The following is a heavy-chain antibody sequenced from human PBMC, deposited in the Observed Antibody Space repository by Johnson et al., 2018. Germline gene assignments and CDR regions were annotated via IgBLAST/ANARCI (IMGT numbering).Heavy chain of an antibody. V-gene: IGHV3-23*04. Sequence: VQLVQSGGGLVQPGGSLRLSCAASGFTFSSYAMSWVRQAPGTGLEWVSAISGRGGSTYYADSVKGRFTITRDNSKNTLYLQMNSLRAEDTAVYYCAKDPYYSNYVSPHLGWFDPWGQGTLVTVSS. CDR3: AKDPYYSNYVSPHLGWFDP. CDR1: GFTFSSYA. J-gene: IGHJ5*02. CDR2: ISGRGGST. D-gene: IGHD4-11*01.